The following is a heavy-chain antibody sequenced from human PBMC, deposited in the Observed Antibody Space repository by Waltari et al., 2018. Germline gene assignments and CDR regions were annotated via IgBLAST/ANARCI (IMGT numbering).Heavy chain of an antibody. D-gene: IGHD3-22*01. CDR3: ARVDHRDTNYYYGFDH. CDR2: ISPTTYST. V-gene: IGHV1-2*06. Sequence: QVQLVQSGAAVKKPGASVKVSCEASGYSFPGYYIHWVRQAPGQGLEWMGRISPTTYSTDDAEKFKGRITLTTDTSSNTAYMELTGLTSDETAIFFCARVDHRDTNYYYGFDHWGQGTLVTVSS. J-gene: IGHJ4*02. CDR1: GYSFPGYY.